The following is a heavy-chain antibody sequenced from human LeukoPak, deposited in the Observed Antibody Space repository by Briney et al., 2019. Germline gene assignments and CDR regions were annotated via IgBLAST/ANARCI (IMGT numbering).Heavy chain of an antibody. CDR3: AREGGGSNRCLD. CDR1: GGSISGYF. CDR2: IYATGTT. Sequence: SETLSLTCTVYGGSISGYFWSWIRQPAGKGLEWIGRIYATGTTNYNPSLKSRVTISVDTSKNQFSLNLTSVTAADTAVYYCAREGGGSNRCLDWGQGNLITVSS. V-gene: IGHV4-4*07. J-gene: IGHJ1*01. D-gene: IGHD3-16*02.